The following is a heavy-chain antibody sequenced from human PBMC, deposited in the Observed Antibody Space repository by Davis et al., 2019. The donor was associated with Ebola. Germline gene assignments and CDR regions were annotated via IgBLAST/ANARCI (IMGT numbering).Heavy chain of an antibody. CDR1: RFTFTTYG. V-gene: IGHV3-30*18. D-gene: IGHD2-21*02. J-gene: IGHJ6*02. CDR2: ISDDGSNE. Sequence: PGGSLRLSCAAFRFTFTTYGMHWVRQAPGKGLEWVALISDDGSNEYYGDSVKGRFTISRDNSKNTLFLQMDSLRPEDTAVYYCAKDRSDTYSDYGMDVWGQGTTVTVSS. CDR3: AKDRSDTYSDYGMDV.